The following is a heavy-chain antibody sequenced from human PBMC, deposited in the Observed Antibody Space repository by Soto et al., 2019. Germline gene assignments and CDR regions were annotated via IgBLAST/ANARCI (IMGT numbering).Heavy chain of an antibody. CDR1: GDSVSIKSAA. Sequence: QTLSLTCAISGDSVSIKSAAWNWIRQSPSRGLEWLGRTYYRSKWYYDYADSVKSRITINSETSKSQLSLQLNSVTPEDTAVYYCARDPGYSLDYWGQGTLVTVSS. V-gene: IGHV6-1*01. CDR2: TYYRSKWYY. CDR3: ARDPGYSLDY. D-gene: IGHD4-4*01. J-gene: IGHJ4*02.